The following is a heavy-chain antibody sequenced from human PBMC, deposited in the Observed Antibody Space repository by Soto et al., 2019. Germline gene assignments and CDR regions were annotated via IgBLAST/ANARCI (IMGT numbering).Heavy chain of an antibody. D-gene: IGHD1-1*01. CDR3: ARVSSKVERLHNWYFDL. CDR2: INAGNGNT. V-gene: IGHV1-3*01. Sequence: ASVKVSCKASGYTFTSYAMHWVRQAPGQRLEWMGWINAGNGNTKYSQKFQGRVTITRDTSASTAYMELSSLRSEDTAVYYCARVSSKVERLHNWYFDLWGRGTLVT. CDR1: GYTFTSYA. J-gene: IGHJ2*01.